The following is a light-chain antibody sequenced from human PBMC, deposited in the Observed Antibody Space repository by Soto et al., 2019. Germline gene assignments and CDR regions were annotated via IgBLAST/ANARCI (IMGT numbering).Light chain of an antibody. V-gene: IGKV3-20*01. CDR3: QQYGNSPRT. CDR2: GAS. Sequence: EIVLTQSPGTLSLSPGERATLSCRASQSVSSSYLAWYQQKPGQAPRLLIYGASSRATGIPDRFSGSWSGTDFTLTISRLEPEDFAVYYCQQYGNSPRTFGKGTKLEIK. J-gene: IGKJ2*01. CDR1: QSVSSSY.